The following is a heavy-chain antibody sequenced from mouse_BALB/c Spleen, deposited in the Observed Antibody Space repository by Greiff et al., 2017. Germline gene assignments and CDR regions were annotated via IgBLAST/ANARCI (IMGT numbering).Heavy chain of an antibody. Sequence: QVQLQQPGAELVKPGTSVKLSCKASGYNFTSYWINWVKLRPGQGLEWIGDIYPGSGSTNYNEKFKSKATLTVDTSSSTAYMQLSSLASEDSALYYCARTARYGGFAYWGQGTLVTGSA. D-gene: IGHD2-14*01. CDR1: GYNFTSYW. J-gene: IGHJ3*01. CDR2: IYPGSGST. CDR3: ARTARYGGFAY. V-gene: IGHV1-55*01.